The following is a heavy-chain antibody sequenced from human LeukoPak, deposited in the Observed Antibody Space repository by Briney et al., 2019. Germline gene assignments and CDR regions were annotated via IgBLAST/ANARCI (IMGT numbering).Heavy chain of an antibody. Sequence: SETLSLTCTVSGGYISTINNYWGWIRQPPGKGLEWIGSIYYSGRTYYNPSLKSRVTISVDTSENQFSLKLSSVTVADTAVYFCATYSSSFGWFDPWGQGTMVTVSS. CDR1: GGYISTINNY. CDR3: ATYSSSFGWFDP. V-gene: IGHV4-39*07. D-gene: IGHD6-6*01. J-gene: IGHJ3*01. CDR2: IYYSGRT.